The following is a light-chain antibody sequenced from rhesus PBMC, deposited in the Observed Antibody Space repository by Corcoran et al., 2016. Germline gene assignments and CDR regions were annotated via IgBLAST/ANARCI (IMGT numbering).Light chain of an antibody. CDR1: QRVSSK. Sequence: EIVMTQSPATLSLSPGERATISCRTSQRVSSKLAWYQQNPGQAPRLLINGASSRATGIPDSFSGSGSGTDFTRTIRRLEPEDFAVYYCQETSNLFTFGPGTKLDIE. CDR2: GAS. CDR3: QETSNLFT. V-gene: IGKV3-31*02. J-gene: IGKJ3*01.